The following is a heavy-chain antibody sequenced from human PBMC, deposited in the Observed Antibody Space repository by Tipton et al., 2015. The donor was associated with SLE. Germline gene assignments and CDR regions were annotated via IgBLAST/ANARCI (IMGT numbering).Heavy chain of an antibody. D-gene: IGHD1-26*01. Sequence: TLSLTCIVSGGSINSSPYCWGWVRQTPGKGLEWLGSISFSGTTYFNPSLKSRVTLSRDTSKNQFSLNLNSVTAADTAFYYCTRVMTGSRSDFWGRGTLVTVSS. CDR2: ISFSGTT. CDR3: TRVMTGSRSDF. J-gene: IGHJ4*02. V-gene: IGHV4-39*07. CDR1: GGSINSSPYC.